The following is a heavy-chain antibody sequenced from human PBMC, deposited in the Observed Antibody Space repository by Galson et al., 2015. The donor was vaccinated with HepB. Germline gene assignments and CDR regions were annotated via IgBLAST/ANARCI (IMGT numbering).Heavy chain of an antibody. V-gene: IGHV3-30-3*01. CDR3: ARDQWPYYYMDV. J-gene: IGHJ6*03. D-gene: IGHD6-19*01. CDR1: GFTFSSCA. Sequence: SLRLSCAASGFTFSSCAMHWVRQAPGKGLEWVAVVSYDGNNKYYADSVKGRFTISRDNSKNTLYLQVNSLRAEDTAVFYCARDQWPYYYMDVWGKGTTVTVSS. CDR2: VSYDGNNK.